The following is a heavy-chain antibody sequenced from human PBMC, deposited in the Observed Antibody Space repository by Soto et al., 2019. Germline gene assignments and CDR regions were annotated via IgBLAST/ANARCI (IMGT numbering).Heavy chain of an antibody. CDR1: GFTFSSYG. Sequence: QVQLVESGGGVVQPGRSLRLSCAASGFTFSSYGMHWVRQAPGKGLEWVAVISYDGSNKFYTDSVKGRFTISRDNSKNTLDLQVNSLRAEDTAVYFCAKDLDYPYYFDYWGQGTLVTVSS. D-gene: IGHD5-12*01. CDR2: ISYDGSNK. CDR3: AKDLDYPYYFDY. V-gene: IGHV3-30*18. J-gene: IGHJ4*02.